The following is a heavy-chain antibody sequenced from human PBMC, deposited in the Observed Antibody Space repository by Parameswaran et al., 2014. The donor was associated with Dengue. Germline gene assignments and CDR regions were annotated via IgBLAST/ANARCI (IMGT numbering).Heavy chain of an antibody. Sequence: WVRQAPGQTLEWMGWIGAGNGKIRYSQKFQGRVTFTTDTSANTAYMELSSLGSEDTALYYCARVNYFDYWGQGTLVTVSS. V-gene: IGHV1-3*01. CDR2: IGAGNGKI. CDR3: ARVNYFDY. J-gene: IGHJ4*02.